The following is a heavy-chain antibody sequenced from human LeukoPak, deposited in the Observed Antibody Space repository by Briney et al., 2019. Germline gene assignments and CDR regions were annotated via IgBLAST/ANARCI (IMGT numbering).Heavy chain of an antibody. D-gene: IGHD4/OR15-4a*01. CDR1: EFTFSTYS. CDR3: ARGSNGAFDY. V-gene: IGHV3-21*01. J-gene: IGHJ4*02. Sequence: GGSLRLSCAASEFTFSTYSMNWVRQAPGKGLERVASISSSSTYIYHADSVKSRFTISRDNAKNSLYLQMNSLIAEDTAIYYCARGSNGAFDYWGQGTLVTVSS. CDR2: ISSSSTYI.